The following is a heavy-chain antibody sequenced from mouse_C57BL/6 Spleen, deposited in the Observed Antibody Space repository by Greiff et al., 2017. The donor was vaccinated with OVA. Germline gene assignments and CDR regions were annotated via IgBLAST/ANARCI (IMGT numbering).Heavy chain of an antibody. Sequence: QVQLQQSGAELVRPGASVTLSCKASGYTFTDYEMHWVKQTPVHGLEWIGAIDPETGGTAYNQKFKGKAILTADKSSSTAYMELRSLTSEDSAVYYCTRPGYYGSGGFAYWGQGTLVTVSA. CDR3: TRPGYYGSGGFAY. J-gene: IGHJ3*01. V-gene: IGHV1-15*01. CDR1: GYTFTDYE. D-gene: IGHD1-1*01. CDR2: IDPETGGT.